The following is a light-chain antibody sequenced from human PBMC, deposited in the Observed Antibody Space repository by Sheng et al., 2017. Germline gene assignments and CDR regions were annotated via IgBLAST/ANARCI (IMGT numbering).Light chain of an antibody. J-gene: IGKJ1*01. CDR3: QQYYSTPWT. CDR1: QSVLYSSNNKNY. V-gene: IGKV4-1*01. Sequence: DIVMTQSPDSLAVSLGERATINCKSSQSVLYSSNNKNYLAWYQQKPGQPPKLLIYWASTRESGVPDRFSGSGSGTDFTLTISSLQAEDVAVYYCQQYYSTPWTFGQGPKGEIK. CDR2: WAS.